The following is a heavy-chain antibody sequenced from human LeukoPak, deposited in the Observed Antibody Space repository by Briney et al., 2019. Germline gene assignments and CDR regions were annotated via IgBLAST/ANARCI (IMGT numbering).Heavy chain of an antibody. V-gene: IGHV3-74*01. CDR2: INSDESNT. D-gene: IGHD1-1*01. CDR3: AKPPTGNVAFDV. J-gene: IGHJ3*01. CDR1: GFTFSTYW. Sequence: PGGSLRLSCAASGFTFSTYWMHWVRQAPGKGLVWVSRINSDESNTNYADSVKGRFTISRDNAKNSLYLQMNNLRAEDTAVYYCAKPPTGNVAFDVWGQGTMVTVSS.